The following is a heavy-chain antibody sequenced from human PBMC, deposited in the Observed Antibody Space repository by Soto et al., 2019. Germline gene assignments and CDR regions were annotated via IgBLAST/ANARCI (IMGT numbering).Heavy chain of an antibody. D-gene: IGHD2-21*02. CDR1: GFTFTSSA. CDR2: IVVGSGNT. J-gene: IGHJ4*02. V-gene: IGHV1-58*02. Sequence: SVKVSCKASGFTFTSSAMQWVRQARGQRLEWIGWIVVGSGNTNYAQKFQERVTITRDMSTSTAYMGLTSLTSDDTAVYYCARTRLCGGDCYSAYYFDFWGQGALVTVSS. CDR3: ARTRLCGGDCYSAYYFDF.